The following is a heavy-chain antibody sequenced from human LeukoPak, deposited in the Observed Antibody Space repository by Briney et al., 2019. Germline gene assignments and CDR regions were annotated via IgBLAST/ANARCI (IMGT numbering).Heavy chain of an antibody. CDR2: IVVGSGNT. V-gene: IGHV1-58*02. CDR3: AAPRRGPHTLMDPRDAFDI. J-gene: IGHJ3*02. Sequence: ASVKVSCKASRFTFISSGMQWVRQARGQRLAWIGWIVVGSGNTNYAQKFQERVTITRDMSTSTAYMELSSLRSEDTAVYYCAAPRRGPHTLMDPRDAFDIWGQGTMVTVSS. CDR1: RFTFISSG. D-gene: IGHD5-18*01.